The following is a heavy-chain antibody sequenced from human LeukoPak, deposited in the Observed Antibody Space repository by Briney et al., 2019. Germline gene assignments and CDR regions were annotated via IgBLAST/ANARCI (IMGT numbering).Heavy chain of an antibody. V-gene: IGHV6-1*01. CDR2: TYYRSKWYN. CDR3: ARVVFSMTLSGNYYEMGLDC. Sequence: SQTLSLTCAISGDSVSSNSAAWDWIRQSPSRGLEWLGRTYYRSKWYNDYAVSAKSRITINPDTSKNQFSLQLNSVTPEDTAVYYCARVVFSMTLSGNYYEMGLDCWGQGTLVTVSS. J-gene: IGHJ4*02. D-gene: IGHD1-26*01. CDR1: GDSVSSNSAA.